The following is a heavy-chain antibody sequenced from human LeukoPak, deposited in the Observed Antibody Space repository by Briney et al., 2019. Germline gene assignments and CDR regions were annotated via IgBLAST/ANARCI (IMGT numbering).Heavy chain of an antibody. Sequence: GGSLRLSCAASGFTFSSYEMNWVRQAPGKGLEWVSYISSSGSTVYYADSVKGRFTISRDNAKNSLYLQMNSLRAEDTAVYYCASALSDYYGSGSSDYWGQGTLVTVSS. J-gene: IGHJ4*02. D-gene: IGHD3-10*01. V-gene: IGHV3-48*03. CDR2: ISSSGSTV. CDR3: ASALSDYYGSGSSDY. CDR1: GFTFSSYE.